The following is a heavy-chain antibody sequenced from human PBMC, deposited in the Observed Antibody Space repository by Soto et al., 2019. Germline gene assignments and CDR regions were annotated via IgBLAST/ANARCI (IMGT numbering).Heavy chain of an antibody. CDR2: ISSSSSTI. V-gene: IGHV3-48*02. J-gene: IGHJ4*02. CDR3: ARAGVGATTYY. Sequence: EVQLVESGGGLVQPGGSLRLSCAASGFTFSSYSMNWVRQAPGKGLEWVSYISSSSSTIYYADSVKGRFTISRDNAKNSLDLQMNSLRDEDTAVYYCARAGVGATTYYWGQGTLVTVSS. CDR1: GFTFSSYS. D-gene: IGHD1-26*01.